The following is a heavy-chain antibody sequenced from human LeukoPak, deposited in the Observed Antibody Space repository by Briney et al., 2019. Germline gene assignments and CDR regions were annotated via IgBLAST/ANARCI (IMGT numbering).Heavy chain of an antibody. Sequence: GGSLRLSCAASGFTFSSYSMNWVRQAPGKGLEWVSSISSSSSYIYYADSVKGRFTISRDNAKNSLYLQMNSLGAEDTAVYYCARKMGREFDYWGQGTLVTVSS. CDR2: ISSSSSYI. D-gene: IGHD5-24*01. CDR1: GFTFSSYS. V-gene: IGHV3-21*01. J-gene: IGHJ4*02. CDR3: ARKMGREFDY.